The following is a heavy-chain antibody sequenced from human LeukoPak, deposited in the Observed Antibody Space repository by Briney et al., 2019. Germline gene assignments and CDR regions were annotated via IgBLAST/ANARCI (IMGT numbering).Heavy chain of an antibody. V-gene: IGHV1-2*02. J-gene: IGHJ6*02. CDR3: ARKYSREGMDV. D-gene: IGHD5-12*01. CDR2: INPNSGGK. Sequence: GASVKVSCKASGYTFTGYYMHWVRQAPGQGLEWMGWINPNSGGKNYAQKFQGRVTMTRDTSISTAYMELSRLRSDDAAVYYCARKYSREGMDVWGQGTTVTVSS. CDR1: GYTFTGYY.